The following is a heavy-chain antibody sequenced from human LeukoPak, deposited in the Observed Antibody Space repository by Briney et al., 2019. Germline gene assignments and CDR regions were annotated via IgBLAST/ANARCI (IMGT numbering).Heavy chain of an antibody. CDR2: ISYDGSNK. V-gene: IGHV3-30*18. Sequence: PGRSLRLSCAASGFTFSSYGMHWVRQAPGKGLEWVTVISYDGSNKYYADSVKGRFTISRDNSKNTLYLQMNSLRAEDTAVYYCAKSVTRDYGGNSGYYYGMDVWGQGTTVTVSS. CDR1: GFTFSSYG. J-gene: IGHJ6*02. CDR3: AKSVTRDYGGNSGYYYGMDV. D-gene: IGHD4-23*01.